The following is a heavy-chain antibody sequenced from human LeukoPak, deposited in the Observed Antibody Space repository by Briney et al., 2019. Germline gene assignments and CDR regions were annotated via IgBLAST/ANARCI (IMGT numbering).Heavy chain of an antibody. CDR2: ISWNSGSI. CDR3: AKAERGMDV. Sequence: PGRSLTLSCVASGFIVNDHAMHWVRQTPGKGLEWVSGISWNSGSIGYADSVKGRFTISRDNAKNSLYLQMNSLRAEDTALYYCAKAERGMDVWGQGTTVTVSS. D-gene: IGHD1-1*01. J-gene: IGHJ6*02. V-gene: IGHV3-9*01. CDR1: GFIVNDHA.